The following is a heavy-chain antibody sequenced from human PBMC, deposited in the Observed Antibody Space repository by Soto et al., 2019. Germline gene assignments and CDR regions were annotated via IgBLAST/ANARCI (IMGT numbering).Heavy chain of an antibody. J-gene: IGHJ4*02. CDR2: ISWNSGRI. D-gene: IGHD3-10*01. CDR3: AKDNRVTLVREATFEH. CDR1: GFTFDDYA. Sequence: GGPLRLSCAASGFTFDDYAMHWVRQAPGKGLEWVSGISWNSGRIGYADSVKGRFTISRDNAKNSLYLQMNSLRREDTALYYCAKDNRVTLVREATFEHWGKGTLVTVSS. V-gene: IGHV3-9*01.